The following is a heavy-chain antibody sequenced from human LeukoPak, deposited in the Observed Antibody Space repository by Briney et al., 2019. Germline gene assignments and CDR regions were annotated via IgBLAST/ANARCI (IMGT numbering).Heavy chain of an antibody. V-gene: IGHV3-23*01. Sequence: PGGSLRLSCAASGFTFSSYGMSWVRQAPGKGLEWVSAISGSGGSTYYADSVKGRVTISRDNSKNTLYLQMSSLRVDDTAIYYCAKAATYFYGSVTYDWFESWGQGTLVTVSS. D-gene: IGHD3-10*01. CDR1: GFTFSSYG. CDR3: AKAATYFYGSVTYDWFES. J-gene: IGHJ5*01. CDR2: ISGSGGST.